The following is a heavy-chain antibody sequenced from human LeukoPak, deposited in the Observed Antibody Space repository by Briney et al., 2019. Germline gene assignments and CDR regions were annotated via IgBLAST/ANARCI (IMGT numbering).Heavy chain of an antibody. Sequence: PGGSLRLSCAASGFTFSSYGMHWVRQAPGKGLEWVAVIWYDGSNKYYADSVKGRFTISRDNSKNTLYLQMNSLRAEDTAVYYCAKDETGIAVAGHIDYWGQGTLVTVSS. CDR3: AKDETGIAVAGHIDY. V-gene: IGHV3-33*06. J-gene: IGHJ4*02. D-gene: IGHD6-19*01. CDR1: GFTFSSYG. CDR2: IWYDGSNK.